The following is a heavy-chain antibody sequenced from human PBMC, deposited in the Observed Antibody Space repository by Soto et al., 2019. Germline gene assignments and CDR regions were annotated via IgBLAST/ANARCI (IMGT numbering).Heavy chain of an antibody. Sequence: QVQLVESGGGLVKPGGSLRLSCAASGFTFSDYYMSWIRQAPGKGLALVSYISSSSSYTNYADSVKGRFTISRDNAKNSLYLQMNSLGAEDMAVYYCARIIAAAGGLRYFDLWGRGTLVTVSS. CDR1: GFTFSDYY. CDR3: ARIIAAAGGLRYFDL. V-gene: IGHV3-11*05. CDR2: ISSSSSYT. J-gene: IGHJ2*01. D-gene: IGHD6-13*01.